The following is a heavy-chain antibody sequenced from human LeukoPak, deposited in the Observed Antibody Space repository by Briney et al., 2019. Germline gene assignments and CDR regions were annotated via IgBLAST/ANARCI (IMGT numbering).Heavy chain of an antibody. CDR1: GGSISSSSYY. Sequence: PSETLSLTCTVSGGSISSSSYYWGWIRQPPGKGLEWIGSIYYSGSTYYNPSLKSRVTISVDTSKNQFSLKLSSVTAADTAVYYCARSYYYGSGSYYNSDYWGQGTLVTVSS. CDR2: IYYSGST. D-gene: IGHD3-10*01. J-gene: IGHJ4*02. V-gene: IGHV4-39*07. CDR3: ARSYYYGSGSYYNSDY.